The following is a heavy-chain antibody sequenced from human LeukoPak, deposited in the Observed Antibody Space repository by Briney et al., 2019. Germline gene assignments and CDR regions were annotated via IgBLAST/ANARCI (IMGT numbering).Heavy chain of an antibody. D-gene: IGHD3-10*01. CDR3: ARGFRITILRGVQYFDY. CDR2: ISNSANYI. V-gene: IGHV3-21*01. J-gene: IGHJ4*02. Sequence: GGSLTLSCAASGFTFSSYSINWVRQAPGKGLEWVASISNSANYIYYADSVKGRFTVSRDNAKNSLYLQMNTLRAEDTAVYYCARGFRITILRGVQYFDYWGRGTLVSVSS. CDR1: GFTFSSYS.